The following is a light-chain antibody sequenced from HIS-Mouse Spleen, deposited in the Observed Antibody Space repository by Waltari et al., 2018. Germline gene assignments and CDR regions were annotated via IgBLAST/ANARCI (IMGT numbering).Light chain of an antibody. Sequence: SYDLTQPPSVSVSPGQTARTTCSGDALPKQYAYWYQPKPGQAPVPVIDKESERPSGIPERFSGSSSGTTVTLTISGVQAEDEADYYCQSADSSGTYQDVVFGGGTKLTVL. J-gene: IGLJ2*01. CDR1: ALPKQY. V-gene: IGLV3-25*03. CDR2: KES. CDR3: QSADSSGTYQDVV.